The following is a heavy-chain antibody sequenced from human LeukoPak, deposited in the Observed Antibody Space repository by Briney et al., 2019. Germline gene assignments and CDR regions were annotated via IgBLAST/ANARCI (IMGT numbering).Heavy chain of an antibody. V-gene: IGHV1-18*01. J-gene: IGHJ5*02. D-gene: IGHD3-22*01. CDR2: ISAYNGNT. CDR1: GYTFTSYG. CDR3: ARDNYYDSSGYYKYGDWFDP. Sequence: ASVKVSCKASGYTFTSYGIGWVRQAPGQGLEYMGWISAYNGNTNYAQKLQGRVTMTTDTSTSTAYMELRSLRSDDTAVYYCARDNYYDSSGYYKYGDWFDPWGQGTLVTVSS.